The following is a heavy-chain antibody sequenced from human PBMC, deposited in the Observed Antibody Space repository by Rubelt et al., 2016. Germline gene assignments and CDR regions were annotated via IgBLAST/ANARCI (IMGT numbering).Heavy chain of an antibody. J-gene: IGHJ6*02. V-gene: IGHV1-46*01. CDR3: ARDRSSTSLDV. CDR2: INPSGGST. D-gene: IGHD2-2*01. Sequence: QGLEWMGIINPSGGSTSYAQKFQGRVTMTRDTPTSTVYMELSSLRSEDTAVYYCARDRSSTSLDVWGQGTTVTVSS.